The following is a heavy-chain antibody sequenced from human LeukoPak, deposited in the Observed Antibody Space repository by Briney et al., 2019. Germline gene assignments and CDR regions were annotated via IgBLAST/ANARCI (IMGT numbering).Heavy chain of an antibody. CDR1: GFTFSRYW. CDR2: IKQDGSET. J-gene: IGHJ4*02. CDR3: ARVDGSSSCPDY. V-gene: IGHV3-7*01. Sequence: PGGSLRLSCAASGFTFSRYWMSWVRQAPGKGLEWVANIKQDGSETYYVDSVKGRSTISRDNAKNLLYLEMNSLRAEDTALYYCARVDGSSSCPDYWGQGTLVTVSS. D-gene: IGHD6-13*01.